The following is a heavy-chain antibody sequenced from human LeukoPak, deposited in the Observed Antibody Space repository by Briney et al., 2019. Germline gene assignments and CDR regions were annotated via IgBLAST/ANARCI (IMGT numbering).Heavy chain of an antibody. CDR3: ARYYDSSGFGIDY. V-gene: IGHV4-61*01. CDR1: GDSVSNSLYY. J-gene: IGHJ4*02. Sequence: SETLSLTCTVSGDSVSNSLYYWSWIRQPPGKGLEWIGYIYYNGGTNYNPSLKSRVTISIDTSTNQFSLSLNSMTAADTAVYYCARYYDSSGFGIDYWGQGTLVTVSS. CDR2: IYYNGGT. D-gene: IGHD3-22*01.